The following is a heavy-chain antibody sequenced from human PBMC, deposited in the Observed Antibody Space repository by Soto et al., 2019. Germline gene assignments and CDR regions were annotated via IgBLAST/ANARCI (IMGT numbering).Heavy chain of an antibody. CDR3: ARLGVWGSYRPQYFDY. CDR2: IYESGST. CDR1: GASIVSSNLY. V-gene: IGHV4-39*01. J-gene: IGHJ4*02. D-gene: IGHD3-16*02. Sequence: SETLSLTCTVSGASIVSSNLYWGWVRQPPGKVPEWFGSIYESGSTYFNPSLQSRVTMSVDTSKNQFSLHLTSVTAADTAMYYCARLGVWGSYRPQYFDYWGPGTLVTVSS.